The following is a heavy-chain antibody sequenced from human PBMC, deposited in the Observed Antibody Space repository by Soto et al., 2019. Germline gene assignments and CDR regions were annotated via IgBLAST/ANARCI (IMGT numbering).Heavy chain of an antibody. J-gene: IGHJ6*02. D-gene: IGHD1-26*01. V-gene: IGHV1-69*01. CDR2: IIPIFGTA. CDR3: ARAGAWSGSYKRGPYYYYYYGMDV. CDR1: GGTFSSYA. Sequence: KVSCKASGGTFSSYAISWVRQAPGQGLEWMGGIIPIFGTANYAQKFQGRVTITADESTSTAYMELSSLRSEDTAVYYCARAGAWSGSYKRGPYYYYYYGMDVWGQGTTVPVSS.